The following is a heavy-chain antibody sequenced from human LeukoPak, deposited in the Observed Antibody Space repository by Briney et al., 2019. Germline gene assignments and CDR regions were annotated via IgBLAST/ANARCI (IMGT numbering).Heavy chain of an antibody. D-gene: IGHD6-13*01. CDR2: IHPKSAGT. J-gene: IGHJ4*02. CDR1: GYTFTAYH. CDR3: ARAPSPLSAAADPHLDY. Sequence: ASVKVSCKASGYTFTAYHMHWVRQAPGQGLEWMGWIHPKSAGTNYAQRFQGRVTMTRDTSITTDYMHLTRLTSDDTAVYYCARAPSPLSAAADPHLDYWGQGTLVAVSS. V-gene: IGHV1-2*02.